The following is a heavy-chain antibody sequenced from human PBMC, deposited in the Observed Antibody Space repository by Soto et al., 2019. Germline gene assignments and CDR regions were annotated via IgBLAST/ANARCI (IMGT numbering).Heavy chain of an antibody. Sequence: GGSLRLSCAASAFTFRSSCIHWVRQAPCKGLEWVAVISYDESTKYYADSVKGRFTISRDNSKNTLYLQMNSLRAEDTAVYYCAKGGGQWLTTLRIHDGIDICGQGTTVT. CDR2: ISYDESTK. CDR3: AKGGGQWLTTLRIHDGIDI. D-gene: IGHD6-19*01. J-gene: IGHJ3*02. CDR1: AFTFRSSC. V-gene: IGHV3-30*18.